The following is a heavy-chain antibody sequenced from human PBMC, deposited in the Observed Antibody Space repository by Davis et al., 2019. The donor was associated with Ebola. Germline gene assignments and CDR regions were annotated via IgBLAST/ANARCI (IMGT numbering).Heavy chain of an antibody. CDR2: IDWNSANT. V-gene: IGHV3-9*01. D-gene: IGHD2-8*01. J-gene: IGHJ6*04. Sequence: PGGSLRLSCAASGFIFDDYAMHWVRQAPGKGLEWVAGIDWNSANTGYADSVKGRFTISRDNAKNSLYLQMNSPRVEDTALYYCAKEGVAGMDVWGKGTTVTASS. CDR1: GFIFDDYA. CDR3: AKEGVAGMDV.